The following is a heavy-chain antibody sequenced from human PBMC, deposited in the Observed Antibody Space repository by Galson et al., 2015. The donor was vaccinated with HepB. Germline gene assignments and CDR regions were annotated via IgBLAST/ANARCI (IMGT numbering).Heavy chain of an antibody. CDR3: ARGALVGVVGGSQNNWFAP. J-gene: IGHJ5*02. V-gene: IGHV1-18*01. CDR1: GYTFSSYS. D-gene: IGHD2-15*01. Sequence: SVKVSCKASGYTFSSYSITWVRQAPGQGLEWMGWISGYNRKTDYARQLQGRVTMTTDTSTSTAYMELKSLRSDDTAVYYCARGALVGVVGGSQNNWFAPWGQGTLVTVSS. CDR2: ISGYNRKT.